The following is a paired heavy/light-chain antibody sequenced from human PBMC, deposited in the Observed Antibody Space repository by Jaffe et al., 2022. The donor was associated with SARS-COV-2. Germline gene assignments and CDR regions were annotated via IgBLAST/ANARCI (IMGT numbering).Heavy chain of an antibody. CDR1: GITFDDYT. CDR3: AKEFDLGYGSLSFFVDY. V-gene: IGHV3-43*01. CDR2: ISWDGSIT. Sequence: EVQLVESGGAVLQPGGSLRLSCAVSGITFDDYTFHWVRQAPGKGLEWISLISWDGSITYYADSVKGRFTISRDNSRNSLYLQMNSLRSEDTAFYYCAKEFDLGYGSLSFFVDYWGQGTLVTVSS. J-gene: IGHJ4*02. D-gene: IGHD3-10*01.
Light chain of an antibody. CDR1: SSNIGSNL. J-gene: IGLJ3*02. V-gene: IGLV1-44*01. CDR3: AAWDDSLSAWV. Sequence: QSMLTQPPSASGTPGQRVTMSCSGSSSNIGSNLVNWYQQFPGTAPKLLIYSNNQRPLGVPDRFSGSKSGTSASLAISGLQSDDEADYYCAAWDDSLSAWVFGGGTQLTVL. CDR2: SNN.